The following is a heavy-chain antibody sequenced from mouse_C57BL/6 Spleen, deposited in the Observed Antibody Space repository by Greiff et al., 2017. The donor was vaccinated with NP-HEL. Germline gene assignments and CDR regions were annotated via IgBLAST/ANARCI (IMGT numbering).Heavy chain of an antibody. J-gene: IGHJ1*03. D-gene: IGHD2-5*01. CDR1: GFTFSSYA. Sequence: EVQRVESGGGLVKPGGSLKLSCAASGFTFSSYAMSWVRQTPEKRLEWVANISHGGSSIYYPDNVKGRFTISRDNAKNNLYLQKSQLKSEDTAMEDCARRGYSNPGYFDVWGKGTTVTVSS. V-gene: IGHV5-4*01. CDR2: ISHGGSSI. CDR3: ARRGYSNPGYFDV.